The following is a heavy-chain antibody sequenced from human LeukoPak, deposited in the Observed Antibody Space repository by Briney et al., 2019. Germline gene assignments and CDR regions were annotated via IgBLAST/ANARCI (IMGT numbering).Heavy chain of an antibody. CDR3: TRLNYGGNPGFQH. V-gene: IGHV3-15*01. CDR1: GFSFNNAW. Sequence: GGSLRLSCEASGFSFNNAWMTWVRQAPGKGLQWVGRIRAKTNGGTTDYTAPVKGRFIISRDDSQSTLYLQMNSLKTEDTAVYYCTRLNYGGNPGFQHWGQGTLVTVSS. CDR2: IRAKTNGGTT. D-gene: IGHD4-23*01. J-gene: IGHJ1*01.